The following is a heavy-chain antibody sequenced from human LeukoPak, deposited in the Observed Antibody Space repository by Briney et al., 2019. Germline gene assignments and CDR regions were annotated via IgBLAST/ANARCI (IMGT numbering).Heavy chain of an antibody. CDR3: ARDLGQLWSQGYFDY. D-gene: IGHD5-18*01. CDR1: GYTFTGYY. V-gene: IGHV1-2*04. Sequence: GASVKVSCKASGYTFTGYYMHWVRQAPGQGLEWMGWVNPNSGGTNYAQKFQGWVTMTRDTSISTAYMELSRLRSDDTAVYYCARDLGQLWSQGYFDYWGQGTLVTVSS. J-gene: IGHJ4*02. CDR2: VNPNSGGT.